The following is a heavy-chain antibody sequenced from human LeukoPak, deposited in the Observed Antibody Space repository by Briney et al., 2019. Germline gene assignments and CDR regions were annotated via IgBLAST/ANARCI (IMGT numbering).Heavy chain of an antibody. CDR1: EFPFSRNG. D-gene: IGHD5-24*01. V-gene: IGHV3-NL1*01. CDR3: AKVVDGY. Sequence: GGSLRLFRAASEFPFSRNGMHGVRQAPGKGLEWVAVFNSGGHTYYSDSVKGRFTISRDNSKNTLYLQMNSLGAADTAVYYCAKVVDGYWGQGTLVTVS. CDR2: FNSGGHT. J-gene: IGHJ4*02.